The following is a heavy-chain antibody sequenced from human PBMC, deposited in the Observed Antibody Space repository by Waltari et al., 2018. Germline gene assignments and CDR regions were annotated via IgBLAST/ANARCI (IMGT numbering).Heavy chain of an antibody. CDR1: GGPISSSSYY. CDR3: ARDSGISGRIVGATLSRYYFDY. V-gene: IGHV4-39*07. J-gene: IGHJ4*02. CDR2: IYYSGST. Sequence: QLQLQESGPGLVKPSETLSLTCTVSGGPISSSSYYWGWIRQPPGKGLEWTGSIYYSGSTYYNPSLKSRVTISVDTSKNQFSLKLSSVTAADTAVYYCARDSGISGRIVGATLSRYYFDYWGQGTLVTVSS. D-gene: IGHD1-26*01.